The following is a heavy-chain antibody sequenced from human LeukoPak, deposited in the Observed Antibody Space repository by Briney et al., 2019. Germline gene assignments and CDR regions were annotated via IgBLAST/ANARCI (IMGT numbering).Heavy chain of an antibody. Sequence: GGSLRLSCAASGFTFTKFWMAWVRQAPGKGLEWVGNIKQGGSIQYYGDSVKGRFTISRDNARNSPYLQMNSLRAEDTALYYCATSYDSSGCDWGQGTLVTVSA. D-gene: IGHD3-22*01. J-gene: IGHJ4*02. CDR1: GFTFTKFW. CDR2: IKQGGSIQ. V-gene: IGHV3-7*01. CDR3: ATSYDSSGCD.